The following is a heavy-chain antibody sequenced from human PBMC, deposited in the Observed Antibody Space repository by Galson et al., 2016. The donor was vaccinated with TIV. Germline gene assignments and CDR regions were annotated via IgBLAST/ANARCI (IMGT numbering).Heavy chain of an antibody. J-gene: IGHJ2*01. CDR3: AKIGRIQRMELRYYYSEL. D-gene: IGHD1-26*01. Sequence: SVKVSCKASGYTFTDYYVHWVRQAPGQGLEWMGWINPNSGNTNHAQKFQGRVTMTRDTSISTAYMELSSLRSDDTAVYYCAKIGRIQRMELRYYYSELWARGTLITVSS. V-gene: IGHV1-2*02. CDR2: INPNSGNT. CDR1: GYTFTDYY.